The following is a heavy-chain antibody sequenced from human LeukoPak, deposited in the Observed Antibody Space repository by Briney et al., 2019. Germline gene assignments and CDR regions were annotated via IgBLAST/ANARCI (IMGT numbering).Heavy chain of an antibody. CDR2: INPNSGGT. J-gene: IGHJ4*02. CDR3: ARDPGGARAAEKDY. V-gene: IGHV1-2*02. D-gene: IGHD6-13*01. Sequence: ASVKVSCKASGYTFTGYYMHWVRQAPGQGLEWMGWINPNSGGTNYAQKFQGRVTMTRDTSISTAYTELSRLRSDDTAVYYCARDPGGARAAEKDYWGQGTLVTVSS. CDR1: GYTFTGYY.